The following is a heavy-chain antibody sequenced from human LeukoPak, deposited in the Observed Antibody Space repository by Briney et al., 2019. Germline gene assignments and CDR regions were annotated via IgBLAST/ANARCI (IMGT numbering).Heavy chain of an antibody. CDR1: GFTLSNYG. CDR2: ISGSGGKT. D-gene: IGHD2-2*01. CDR3: AKDNRFWDIVVVPAPPNGMDV. Sequence: GGSLRLSCAVSGFTLSNYGMSWVRQAPGKGLEWVSDISGSGGKTYYVESVKGRFTTSRDTSKNTLYLQMNSLRAEDTAVYYCAKDNRFWDIVVVPAPPNGMDVWGKGTTVTVSS. V-gene: IGHV3-23*01. J-gene: IGHJ6*04.